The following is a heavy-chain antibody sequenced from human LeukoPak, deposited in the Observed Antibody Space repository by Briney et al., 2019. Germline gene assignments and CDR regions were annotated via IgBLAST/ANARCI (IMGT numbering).Heavy chain of an antibody. V-gene: IGHV3-7*01. CDR3: ARDSSSWYDY. CDR2: MKQDGSEK. D-gene: IGHD6-13*01. CDR1: GFTFRNYW. J-gene: IGHJ4*02. Sequence: GGSLRLSCAASGFTFRNYWMSWVRQAPGKGLEWVANMKQDGSEKNYVDSVKGRFTISRGNAKNSVYLQMNSLSVEDTAMYYCARDSSSWYDYWGQGTLVTVSS.